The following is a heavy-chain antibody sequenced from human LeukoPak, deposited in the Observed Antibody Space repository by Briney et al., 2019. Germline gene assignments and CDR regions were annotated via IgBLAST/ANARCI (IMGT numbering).Heavy chain of an antibody. D-gene: IGHD3-10*01. J-gene: IGHJ6*02. CDR1: GFTVSSNY. CDR2: IYSGGST. V-gene: IGHV3-66*01. Sequence: PGGSLRLSYAASGFTVSSNYISWVRQAPGKGLEWVSVIYSGGSTYYADYVQGRFTISRDNSKNTLYLQMNSLRAEDTAVYYCARDRSLWFGEFPYYYGMDVWGQGTTVTVSS. CDR3: ARDRSLWFGEFPYYYGMDV.